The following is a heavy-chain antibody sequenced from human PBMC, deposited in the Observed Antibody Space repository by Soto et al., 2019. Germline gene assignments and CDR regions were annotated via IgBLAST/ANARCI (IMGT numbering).Heavy chain of an antibody. J-gene: IGHJ5*02. CDR3: ARAPDSSGYKVGGWFDP. CDR2: IYYSGST. Sequence: PSETLSLTCTVSGGSISSGGYYWSWIRQHPGKGLEWIGYIYYSGSTYYNPSLKSRVTISVDTSKNQFSLKLSSVTAADTAVYYCARAPDSSGYKVGGWFDPWGQGTLVTVSS. CDR1: GGSISSGGYY. D-gene: IGHD3-22*01. V-gene: IGHV4-31*03.